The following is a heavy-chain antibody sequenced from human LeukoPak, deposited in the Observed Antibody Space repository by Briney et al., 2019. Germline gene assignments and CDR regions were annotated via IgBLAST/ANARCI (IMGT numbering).Heavy chain of an antibody. Sequence: ASVKVSCKASGYTITGYYMHWVRQAPGQRLEWMGWINAGNGNTKYSQKFQGRVTITRDTSASTAYMELSSLRSEDTAVYYCARVYCSGGSCFSHWFDPWGQGTLVTVSS. CDR3: ARVYCSGGSCFSHWFDP. D-gene: IGHD2-15*01. CDR1: GYTITGYY. CDR2: INAGNGNT. V-gene: IGHV1-3*01. J-gene: IGHJ5*02.